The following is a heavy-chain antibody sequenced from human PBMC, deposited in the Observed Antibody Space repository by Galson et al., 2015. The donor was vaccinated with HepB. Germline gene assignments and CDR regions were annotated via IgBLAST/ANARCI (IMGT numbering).Heavy chain of an antibody. CDR1: GYTFTSYY. CDR2: INPSGGST. J-gene: IGHJ3*02. V-gene: IGHV1-46*03. Sequence: SVKVSCKASGYTFTSYYMHWVRQAPGQGLEWMGIINPSGGSTSYAQKFQGRVTMTRDTSTSTVYMELSSLRSEDTAVYYCARGPPIVVVPAAMHALDIWGQGTMVTVSS. CDR3: ARGPPIVVVPAAMHALDI. D-gene: IGHD2-2*01.